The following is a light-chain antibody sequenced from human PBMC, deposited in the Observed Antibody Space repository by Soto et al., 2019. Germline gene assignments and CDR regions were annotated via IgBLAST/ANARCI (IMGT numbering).Light chain of an antibody. CDR2: AAF. CDR1: QVIRKD. J-gene: IGKJ4*01. V-gene: IGKV1-17*02. CDR3: QQSYKTPLT. Sequence: DIQLTPSPSSLSASVGARVTLTCRTSQVIRKDLAWYQQRPGKAPKRLIYAAFTLQSGVPSRFSGSGSGTEFTLTISNLQPEDFATYYCQQSYKTPLTFGEGTKVDIK.